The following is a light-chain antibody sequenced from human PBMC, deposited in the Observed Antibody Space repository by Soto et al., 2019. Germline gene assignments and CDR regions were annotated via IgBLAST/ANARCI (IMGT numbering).Light chain of an antibody. CDR2: DVS. CDR3: SSYTSSSTPGV. CDR1: SSDVGGYNS. J-gene: IGLJ2*01. V-gene: IGLV2-14*01. Sequence: QSVLTQPASVSGSPGQSITISCTGTSSDVGGYNSVSWYQQHPGKAPKLMIYDVSNRPSGVSSRFSGSKSGNTASLTISGLQAEDEADDYCSSYTSSSTPGVFGGGTQLTVL.